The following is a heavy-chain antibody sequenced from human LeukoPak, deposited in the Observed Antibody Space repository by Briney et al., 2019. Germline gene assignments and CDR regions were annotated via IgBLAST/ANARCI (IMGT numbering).Heavy chain of an antibody. CDR1: GYIFTSYW. J-gene: IGHJ4*02. D-gene: IGHD5-18*01. CDR3: ATAARGHFDT. CDR2: IYPDDSET. Sequence: GESLKISCKGFGYIFTSYWIGRVRQLPGKGLEWMGIIYPDDSETRYSPSFQGRVTISAAKSISTAFFQWSSLKASDTATYYCATAARGHFDTWGQGTPVTVSS. V-gene: IGHV5-51*01.